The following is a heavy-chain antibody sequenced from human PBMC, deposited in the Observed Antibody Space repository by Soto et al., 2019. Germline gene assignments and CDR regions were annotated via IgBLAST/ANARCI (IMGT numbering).Heavy chain of an antibody. CDR2: IYFSGNT. CDR3: ARHGSS. CDR1: GVSMNNTSYY. Sequence: QLQLQESGPGLVKPSETLSLTCTVSGVSMNNTSYYWGWIRQSPGKGLEWNGTIYFSGNTFYNPSLKSRLTISIDRSRNQFSLRLTSVAAADTAVYYCARHGSSWGQGTLVAVSS. J-gene: IGHJ5*02. V-gene: IGHV4-39*01.